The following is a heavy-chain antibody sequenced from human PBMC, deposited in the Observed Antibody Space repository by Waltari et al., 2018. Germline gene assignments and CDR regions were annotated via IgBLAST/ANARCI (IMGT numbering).Heavy chain of an antibody. CDR3: AGRGPKIV. CDR2: IYSGGRT. Sequence: EVQLVESGGGLLQPGGSLRLSCAASGFTVSSNYRSGFRQAQGKGLEWVSVIYSGGRTYYADSVKGRFTISRDNSKNTLYLQMNSLRAEDTAVYYCAGRGPKIVWGQGTLVTVSS. V-gene: IGHV3-53*01. CDR1: GFTVSSNY. J-gene: IGHJ4*02. D-gene: IGHD3-22*01.